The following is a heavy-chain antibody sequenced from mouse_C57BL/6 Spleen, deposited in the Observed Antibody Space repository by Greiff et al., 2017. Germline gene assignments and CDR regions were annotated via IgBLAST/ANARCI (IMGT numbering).Heavy chain of an antibody. CDR3: ARPRGYAWFAY. Sequence: EVQRVESGGGLVKPGGSLKLSCAASGFTFSDYGMHWVRQAPEKGLEWVAYISSGSSTIYYADTVKGRFTISRDNAKNTLFLQMTSLRSEDTAMYYCARPRGYAWFAYWGQGTLVTVSA. V-gene: IGHV5-17*01. CDR2: ISSGSSTI. D-gene: IGHD2-2*01. J-gene: IGHJ3*01. CDR1: GFTFSDYG.